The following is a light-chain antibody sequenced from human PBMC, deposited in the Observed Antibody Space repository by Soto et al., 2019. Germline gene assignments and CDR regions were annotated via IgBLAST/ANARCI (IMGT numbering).Light chain of an antibody. CDR3: SSYTSSSTYV. CDR2: EVS. J-gene: IGLJ1*01. CDR1: SSDVGGYNF. V-gene: IGLV2-14*03. Sequence: QSVLTQPASVFGSPGQSITFSCTGTSSDVGGYNFVSWYQQHPGKAPKLMIYEVSSRPSGVSNRFSGSKSGNTASLTISELQPEDEADYYCSSYTSSSTYVFGTGTKVTVL.